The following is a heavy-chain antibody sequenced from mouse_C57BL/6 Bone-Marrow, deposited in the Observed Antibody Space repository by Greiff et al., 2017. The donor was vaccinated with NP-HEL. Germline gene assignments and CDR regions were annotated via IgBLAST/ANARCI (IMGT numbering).Heavy chain of an antibody. CDR2: FYPGSGSI. CDR1: GYTFTEYT. V-gene: IGHV1-62-2*01. Sequence: QVHVKQSGAELVKPGASVKLSCKASGYTFTEYTIHWVKQRSGQGLEWIGWFYPGSGSIKYNEKFKDKATLTADKSSSTVYMELSRLTSEDSAVYVCARHPDSSGPHYYAMDYWGQGTSVTVSS. CDR3: ARHPDSSGPHYYAMDY. D-gene: IGHD3-2*02. J-gene: IGHJ4*01.